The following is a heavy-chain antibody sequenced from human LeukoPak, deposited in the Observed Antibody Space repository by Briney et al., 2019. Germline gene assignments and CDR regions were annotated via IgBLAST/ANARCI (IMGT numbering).Heavy chain of an antibody. D-gene: IGHD4-11*01. J-gene: IGHJ6*02. V-gene: IGHV1-69*13. CDR3: AKVAEAVTYYFYYYGMDV. CDR2: IIPIFGTA. Sequence: SVKVSCKASGGTFSSYAISWVRQAPGQGLEWMGGIIPIFGTANYAQKFQGRVTITADESTSTAYMELSSLRSEDTAVYYCAKVAEAVTYYFYYYGMDVWGQGTTVTVSS. CDR1: GGTFSSYA.